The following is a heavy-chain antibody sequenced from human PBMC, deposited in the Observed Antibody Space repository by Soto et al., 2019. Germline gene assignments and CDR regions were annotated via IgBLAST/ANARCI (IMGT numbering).Heavy chain of an antibody. V-gene: IGHV4-30-4*01. CDR3: ARVTNVISGLSDRFDP. CDR2: IHNSGNI. J-gene: IGHJ5*02. D-gene: IGHD2-15*01. CDR1: GGKISSGCYH. Sequence: SETLSVTSTVAGGKISSGCYHWSWIRQPPGKGLEWIGNIHNSGNIYYNPSLKSRLSISVDTSKNQFSLKLSSVTAADTAVYFCARVTNVISGLSDRFDPWGQGTLVTVSS.